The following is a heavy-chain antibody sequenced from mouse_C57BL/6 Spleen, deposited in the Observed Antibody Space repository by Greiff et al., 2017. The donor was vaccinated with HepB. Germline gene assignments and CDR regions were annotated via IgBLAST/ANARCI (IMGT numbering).Heavy chain of an antibody. V-gene: IGHV6-3*01. Sequence: EVKLLESGGGLVQPGGSMKLSCVASGFTFSNYWMNWVRQSPEKGLEWVAQIRLKSDNYATHYAESVKGRFTISRDDSKSSVYLQMNNLRAEDTGIYYCTPIYYDYDERGFAYWGQGTLVTVSA. CDR3: TPIYYDYDERGFAY. D-gene: IGHD2-4*01. CDR1: GFTFSNYW. CDR2: IRLKSDNYAT. J-gene: IGHJ3*01.